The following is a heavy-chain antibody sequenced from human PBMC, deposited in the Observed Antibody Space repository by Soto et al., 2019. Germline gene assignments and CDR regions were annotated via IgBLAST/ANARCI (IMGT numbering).Heavy chain of an antibody. CDR1: GGTFSNYA. V-gene: IGHV1-69*01. CDR2: IVPAFGTP. Sequence: QVQLVQSGAEVKKPGSSVKVFCRASGGTFSNYAISWVRQAPGQGLEWMGGIVPAFGTPNYAQNLQGRITITADDSTTTVYMDRSSLRSEDTAVYYCARGATIFGVAAYSYYEMEVWGQGTTVTVSS. J-gene: IGHJ6*02. CDR3: ARGATIFGVAAYSYYEMEV. D-gene: IGHD3-3*01.